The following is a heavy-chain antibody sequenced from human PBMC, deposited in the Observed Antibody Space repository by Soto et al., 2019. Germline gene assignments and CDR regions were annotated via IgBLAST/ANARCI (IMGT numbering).Heavy chain of an antibody. Sequence: QVQLVESGGGVVQPGRSLRLSCAASGFTFSSYGMHWVRQAPGKGLEWVAVISYDGSNKYYADSVKGRFTISRDNSKNTLYLQMNSLRAEDTAVYYCAKDRIAEAGGNWFDPWGQGTLVTVSS. CDR1: GFTFSSYG. D-gene: IGHD6-13*01. V-gene: IGHV3-30*18. CDR2: ISYDGSNK. J-gene: IGHJ5*02. CDR3: AKDRIAEAGGNWFDP.